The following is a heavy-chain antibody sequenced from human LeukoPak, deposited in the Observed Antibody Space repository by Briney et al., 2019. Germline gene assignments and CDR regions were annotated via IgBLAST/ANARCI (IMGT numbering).Heavy chain of an antibody. Sequence: GASVKVSCKASGYTFTSYGISWVRQAPGQGLEWMGGIIPIFGTANYAQKFQGRVTITADESTSTAYMELSSLRSEDTAVYYCARDRAPVVPAAIRYYYYYMDVWGKGTTVTVSS. J-gene: IGHJ6*03. CDR3: ARDRAPVVPAAIRYYYYYMDV. D-gene: IGHD2-2*02. CDR1: GYTFTSYG. V-gene: IGHV1-69*13. CDR2: IIPIFGTA.